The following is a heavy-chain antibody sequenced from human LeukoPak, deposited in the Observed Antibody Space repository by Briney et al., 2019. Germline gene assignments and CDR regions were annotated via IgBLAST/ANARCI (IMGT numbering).Heavy chain of an antibody. Sequence: ETLSLTCAVYGGSFSGYYWSWVRQAPGKGLEWVSIVSAGGGTTFYADSVKGRFTISRDNSKYTLYLQMNSLRAEDTAVYYCAKDGEFWGQGTQVTVSS. J-gene: IGHJ4*02. V-gene: IGHV3-23*01. CDR3: AKDGEF. D-gene: IGHD3-10*01. CDR2: VSAGGGTT. CDR1: GGSFSGYY.